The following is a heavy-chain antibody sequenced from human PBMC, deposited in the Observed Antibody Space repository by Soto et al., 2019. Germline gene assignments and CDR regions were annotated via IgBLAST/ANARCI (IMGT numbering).Heavy chain of an antibody. Sequence: GSLRLSCAVSGFNFSSYEMNWVRQAPGKGLEWVSHISSSGSGIYYADSVKGRFTTSRDNAKNSLSLQMNSLRAEDTAVYYCARGRYYYDASGYDYWGQGT. V-gene: IGHV3-48*03. CDR3: ARGRYYYDASGYDY. CDR1: GFNFSSYE. D-gene: IGHD3-22*01. J-gene: IGHJ4*02. CDR2: ISSSGSGI.